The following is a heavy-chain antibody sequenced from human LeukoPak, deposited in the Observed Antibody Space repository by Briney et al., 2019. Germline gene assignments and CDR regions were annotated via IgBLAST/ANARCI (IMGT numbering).Heavy chain of an antibody. J-gene: IGHJ4*02. CDR2: ISSSSSYI. V-gene: IGHV3-21*01. CDR3: ARDFPLDYYDSSGYSDY. D-gene: IGHD3-22*01. CDR1: GFTFSSYS. Sequence: GGSLRLSCAASGFTFSSYSMNWVRQAPGKGLEWVSSISSSSSYIYYADSVKGRFTISRDNATNSLYLQMNSLRAEDTAVYYCARDFPLDYYDSSGYSDYWGQGTLVTVSS.